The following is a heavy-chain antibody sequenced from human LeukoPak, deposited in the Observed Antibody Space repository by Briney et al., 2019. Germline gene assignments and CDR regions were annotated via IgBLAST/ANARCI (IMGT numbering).Heavy chain of an antibody. CDR1: GFTFSNAR. CDR2: IKSKTDGGTT. J-gene: IGHJ4*02. CDR3: TTLVGATLTDFDY. D-gene: IGHD1-26*01. V-gene: IGHV3-15*01. Sequence: GGSLRLSCAASGFTFSNARMSWVRQAPGKGLEWVGRIKSKTDGGTTDYAAPVKGRFTISRDDSKNTLYLQMNSLKTEDTAVYYCTTLVGATLTDFDYWGQGTLVTVSS.